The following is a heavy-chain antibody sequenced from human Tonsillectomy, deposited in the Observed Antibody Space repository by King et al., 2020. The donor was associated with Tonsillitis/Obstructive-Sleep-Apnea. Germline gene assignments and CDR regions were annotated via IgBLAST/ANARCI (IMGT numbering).Heavy chain of an antibody. CDR1: GGSFSGYY. Sequence: VQLQQWGAGLLKPSETLSLTCAVYGGSFSGYYWSWIRQPPGKGLEWIGEINHSGSTNYNPSLKSRVTISVDTSKNQFSLKLSSVTASDPAVYYCARGQDCSSTSCYYLFDYWGQGTLVTVSS. D-gene: IGHD2-2*01. J-gene: IGHJ4*02. V-gene: IGHV4-34*01. CDR2: INHSGST. CDR3: ARGQDCSSTSCYYLFDY.